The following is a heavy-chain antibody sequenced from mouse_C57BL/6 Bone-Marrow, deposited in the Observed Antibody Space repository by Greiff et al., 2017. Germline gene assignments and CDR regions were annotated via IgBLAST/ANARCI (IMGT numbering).Heavy chain of an antibody. D-gene: IGHD3-2*02. CDR3: ASYASTAQATGAMDY. CDR1: GYTFTSYW. CDR2: IHPSDSDT. Sequence: QVQLQQPGAELVKPGASVKVSCKASGYTFTSYWMHWVKQRPGQGLEWIGRIHPSDSDTNYNQKFKGKATLTVDKSSSTAYMQLSSLTSEDSAVYYCASYASTAQATGAMDYWGQGTSVTVSS. J-gene: IGHJ4*01. V-gene: IGHV1-74*01.